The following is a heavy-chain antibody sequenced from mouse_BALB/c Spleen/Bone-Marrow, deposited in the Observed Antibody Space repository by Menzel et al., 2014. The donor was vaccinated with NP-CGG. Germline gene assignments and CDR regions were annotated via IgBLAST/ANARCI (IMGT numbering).Heavy chain of an antibody. V-gene: IGHV1S81*02. CDR1: GYTFTSYY. J-gene: IGHJ2*01. CDR2: IIPSNGGT. D-gene: IGHD2-1*01. CDR3: TGWFYGNYFDY. Sequence: VQLQQSGAELVKPGASVKLSCKASGYTFTSYYMYWVKQRPGQGLEWIGEIIPSNGGTNFNEKFKSKATLTVDKSSSTAYMQLSSLTSEDSAVYYCTGWFYGNYFDYWGQGTTLTDSS.